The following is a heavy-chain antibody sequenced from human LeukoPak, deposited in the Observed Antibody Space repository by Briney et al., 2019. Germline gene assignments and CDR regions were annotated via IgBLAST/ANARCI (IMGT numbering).Heavy chain of an antibody. J-gene: IGHJ6*03. D-gene: IGHD2-2*01. CDR3: TSGVVVPAAFMDV. V-gene: IGHV4-39*07. CDR1: GGSISSSSYY. CDR2: IYYSGST. Sequence: SETLSLTCTVSGGSISSSSYYWGWIRQPPGKGLEWIGSIYYSGSTYYNPSLKSRVTISVDTSKNQFSLKLSSVTAADMAVYYCTSGVVVPAAFMDVWGKGTTVTVSS.